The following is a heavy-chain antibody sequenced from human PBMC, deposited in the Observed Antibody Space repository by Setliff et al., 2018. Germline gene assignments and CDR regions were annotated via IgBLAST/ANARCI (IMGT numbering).Heavy chain of an antibody. CDR1: GFTFSSYS. CDR2: ISSNGGST. D-gene: IGHD6-19*01. J-gene: IGHJ4*02. V-gene: IGHV3-64*02. CDR3: ARGEKWLIPAYFDY. Sequence: GSLRLSCAASGFTFSSYSMNWVRQAPGKGLEYVSAISSNGGSTYYADSMKGRFTISRDNSKNTLYPQMGSLRAEDMAVYYCARGEKWLIPAYFDYWGQGTLVTVSS.